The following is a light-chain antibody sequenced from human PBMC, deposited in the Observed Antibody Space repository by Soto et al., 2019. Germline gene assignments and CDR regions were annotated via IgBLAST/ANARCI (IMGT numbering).Light chain of an antibody. Sequence: DIQMTQSPSSLSASIGDRVTISCRASQDISSSLNWYQHKSGKAPKLLIYAASGLHSGVPSRFSGSGSRTDFTLTISSLQPEDFATYYCQQSYVPPWTFGQGTKVEIK. CDR2: AAS. V-gene: IGKV1-39*01. CDR3: QQSYVPPWT. J-gene: IGKJ1*01. CDR1: QDISSS.